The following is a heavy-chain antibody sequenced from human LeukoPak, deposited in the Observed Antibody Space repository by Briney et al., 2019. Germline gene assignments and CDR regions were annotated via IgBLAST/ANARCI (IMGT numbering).Heavy chain of an antibody. CDR3: ARVGANWNPFDY. Sequence: SETLSLTCTVSGGSISSSSYYWGWIRQPPVKGLEWIGEIFRSGNTNYNPSLKSRVTISVDKSKNQFSLKLSSVTAADTAVYYCARVGANWNPFDYWGQGTLVTVSS. J-gene: IGHJ4*02. D-gene: IGHD1-20*01. V-gene: IGHV4-39*07. CDR2: IFRSGNT. CDR1: GGSISSSSYY.